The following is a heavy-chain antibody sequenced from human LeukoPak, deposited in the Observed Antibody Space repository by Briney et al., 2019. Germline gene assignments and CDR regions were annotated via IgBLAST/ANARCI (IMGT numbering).Heavy chain of an antibody. CDR2: ISYAGSNE. V-gene: IGHV3-30*18. CDR1: GFTFSSYG. D-gene: IGHD4-17*01. Sequence: PGGSLRLSCAASGFTFSSYGMHWVRQAPAKGLEWVAVISYAGSNEYYANSVRGRFTISRDNSRNTLYLQMNSLRAEDTAVYYCAKTPAAGDYPQAEFFQHWGQGTLVTVSS. CDR3: AKTPAAGDYPQAEFFQH. J-gene: IGHJ1*01.